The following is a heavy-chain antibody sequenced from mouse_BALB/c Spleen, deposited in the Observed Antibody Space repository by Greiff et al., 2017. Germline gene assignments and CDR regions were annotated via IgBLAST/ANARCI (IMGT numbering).Heavy chain of an antibody. Sequence: QVQLKQSGAELAKPGASVKMSCKASGYTFTSYWMHWVKQRPGQGLEWIGYINPSTGYTEYNQKFKDKATLTADKSSSTAYMQLSSLTSEDSAVYYCASIYYDYDGFAYWGQGTLVTVSA. CDR2: INPSTGYT. J-gene: IGHJ3*01. V-gene: IGHV1-7*01. D-gene: IGHD2-4*01. CDR3: ASIYYDYDGFAY. CDR1: GYTFTSYW.